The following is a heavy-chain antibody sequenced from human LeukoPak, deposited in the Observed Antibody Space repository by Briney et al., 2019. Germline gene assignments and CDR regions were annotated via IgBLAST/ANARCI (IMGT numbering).Heavy chain of an antibody. CDR1: GGSISSYY. J-gene: IGHJ6*03. V-gene: IGHV4-4*07. CDR3: AREVGVGSSWYSNYYYYMDV. D-gene: IGHD6-13*01. CDR2: IYTSGST. Sequence: SETLSLTCTVSGGSISSYYWSWIRQPAGKGLEWIGRIYTSGSTNYNPSLKSRVTMSVDTSKNQFSLKLSSVTAADTAVYYCAREVGVGSSWYSNYYYYMDVWGKGTTVTVS.